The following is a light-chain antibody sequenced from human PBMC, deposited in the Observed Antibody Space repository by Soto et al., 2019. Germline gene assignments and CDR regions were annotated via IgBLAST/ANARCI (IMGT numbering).Light chain of an antibody. CDR2: EVS. V-gene: IGLV2-8*01. CDR1: SSDIGGSNY. CDR3: SSYAGSNTPYV. Sequence: QSALTQPPSASGSPGQSVTISCTGTSSDIGGSNYVSWYQQYPGKAPKLMIYEVSKRPSGVADRFSGSKSGNTASLTVSGLQAEDEADYYCSSYAGSNTPYVFGTGTKLTVL. J-gene: IGLJ1*01.